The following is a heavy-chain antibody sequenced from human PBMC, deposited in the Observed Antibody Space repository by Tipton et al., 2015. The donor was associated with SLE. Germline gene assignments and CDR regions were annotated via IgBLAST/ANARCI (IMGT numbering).Heavy chain of an antibody. J-gene: IGHJ6*03. Sequence: QLVQSGAEVKKPGASVKVSRKASGYTFTSYGISWVRQAPGQGLEWMGWISAYNGNTNYAQKLQGRVTMTTDTSTSTAYMELRSLISDETAVYYCARVGGSYSYYCMDVWGKGTTVTVSS. V-gene: IGHV1-18*01. CDR1: GYTFTSYG. D-gene: IGHD1-26*01. CDR3: ARVGGSYSYYCMDV. CDR2: ISAYNGNT.